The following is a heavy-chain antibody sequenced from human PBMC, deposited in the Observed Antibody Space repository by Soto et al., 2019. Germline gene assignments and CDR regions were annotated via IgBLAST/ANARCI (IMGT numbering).Heavy chain of an antibody. CDR1: GGTVSSYS. J-gene: IGHJ6*02. CDR2: FHYSGST. D-gene: IGHD6-19*01. Sequence: QVQLQESGPGLVKPSETLSLTCTVPGGTVSSYSCSWLRQPPGERLEWIGSFHYSGSTNYNPSLKSRVAISVDTSKNQFFLKLSSVTAADTAVYYCARHMSLYGVAGRRGFYPMDVWGQGTTVTVSS. V-gene: IGHV4-59*02. CDR3: ARHMSLYGVAGRRGFYPMDV.